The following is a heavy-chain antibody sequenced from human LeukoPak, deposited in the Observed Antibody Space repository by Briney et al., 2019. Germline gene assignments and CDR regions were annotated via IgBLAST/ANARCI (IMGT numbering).Heavy chain of an antibody. V-gene: IGHV4-4*07. CDR2: IYTSGST. J-gene: IGHJ5*02. Sequence: PSETLSLTRTVSGGSISSYYWRWIRQPAGKGLEWIGRIYTSGSTNYNPSLKSRVTMSVDTSKNQFSLKLSSVTAADTAVYYCARDTSITGTTYGNWFDPWGQGTLVTVSS. CDR3: ARDTSITGTTYGNWFDP. CDR1: GGSISSYY. D-gene: IGHD1-7*01.